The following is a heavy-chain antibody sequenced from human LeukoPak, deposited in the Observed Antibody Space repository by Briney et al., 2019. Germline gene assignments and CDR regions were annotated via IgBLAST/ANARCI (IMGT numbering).Heavy chain of an antibody. J-gene: IGHJ4*02. CDR1: GFTFRDYW. CDR3: ARDRVGDYDDY. Sequence: GGSLRLSCIASGFTFRDYWMSWVRQAPGKGLEWVANTKQDGSGKYYVDSVKGRFTISRDNAKITLYLQMNSLRADDTAVYYCARDRVGDYDDYWGQGTLVTVSS. CDR2: TKQDGSGK. D-gene: IGHD4-17*01. V-gene: IGHV3-7*03.